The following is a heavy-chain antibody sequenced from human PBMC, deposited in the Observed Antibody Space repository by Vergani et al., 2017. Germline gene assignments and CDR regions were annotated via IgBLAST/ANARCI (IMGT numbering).Heavy chain of an antibody. CDR3: AREWFDDYVWGSYRLRGGYYFDY. CDR2: MNPNSGTT. D-gene: IGHD3-16*02. V-gene: IGHV1-8*01. Sequence: QVQLVQSGAEVKKPGASVKVSCRASGYSFSSYDISWVRQATGQGLEWMGWMNPNSGTTGYAQKFQGRVTMTRNTSASTAYMELSSLGSEDTAVYYCAREWFDDYVWGSYRLRGGYYFDYWGQGTLVTVSS. J-gene: IGHJ4*02. CDR1: GYSFSSYD.